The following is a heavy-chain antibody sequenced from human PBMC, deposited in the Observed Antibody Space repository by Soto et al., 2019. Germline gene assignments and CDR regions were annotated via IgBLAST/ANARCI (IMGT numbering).Heavy chain of an antibody. CDR1: GYTFPNHW. V-gene: IGHV5-51*01. J-gene: IGHJ3*02. CDR2: VFPGDSDT. D-gene: IGHD3-22*01. CDR3: ARPTYYYDSSGSLDAFDI. Sequence: WEALKISGKGFGYTFPNHWINWVRLVPCKGLEWMGIVFPGDSDTRYSPSLQGQVIISVDKSISTAYLQWSSLKASDTAMYYCARPTYYYDSSGSLDAFDIWGQGTMVTVSS.